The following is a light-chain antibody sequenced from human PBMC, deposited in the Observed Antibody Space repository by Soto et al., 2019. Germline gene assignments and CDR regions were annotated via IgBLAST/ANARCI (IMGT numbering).Light chain of an antibody. J-gene: IGKJ1*01. CDR1: QSISSDY. V-gene: IGKV3-20*01. CDR2: GAS. CDR3: QQYDSSPRT. Sequence: EVVLTQSPDTLSLSPGERATLSCRASQSISSDYLVWYQQKPGQAPRLLIYGASSRATGIPDRFSGSGSGTDFTLTINRLEPEDFAVYYCQQYDSSPRTFGQGTKVDIK.